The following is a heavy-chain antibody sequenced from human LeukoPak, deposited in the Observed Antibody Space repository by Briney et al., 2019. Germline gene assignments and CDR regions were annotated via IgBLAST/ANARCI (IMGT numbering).Heavy chain of an antibody. CDR2: INPSGGST. CDR1: GYTFTSYY. CDR3: ARGVAPSLWFDY. D-gene: IGHD2-21*01. Sequence: ASVKVSYRASGYTFTSYYMHWVGQAPGQGVEGMGIINPSGGSTSYAQKFQGRVTMTRDMSTSTVYMELSSLRSEDTAVYYCARGVAPSLWFDYWGQGTLVTVSS. J-gene: IGHJ4*02. V-gene: IGHV1-46*01.